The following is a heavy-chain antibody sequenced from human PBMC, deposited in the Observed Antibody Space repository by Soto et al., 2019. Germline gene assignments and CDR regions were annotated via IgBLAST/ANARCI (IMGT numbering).Heavy chain of an antibody. V-gene: IGHV4-30-4*01. CDR2: IYYSGST. Sequence: NPSETLSLTCTVSGGSISSGDYYWSWIRQPPGKGLEWIGYIYYSGSTYYNPSLKGRVTISVDTSKNQFSLKLSSVTAADTAVYYCARGSYYDGSGYESYWGQGTLVTVSS. D-gene: IGHD3-22*01. CDR3: ARGSYYDGSGYESY. CDR1: GGSISSGDYY. J-gene: IGHJ4*02.